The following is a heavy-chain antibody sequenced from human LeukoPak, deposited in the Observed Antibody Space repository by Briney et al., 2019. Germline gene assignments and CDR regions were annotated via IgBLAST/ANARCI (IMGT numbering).Heavy chain of an antibody. CDR1: GFTFSSFA. CDR2: ISKSGGNT. D-gene: IGHD3-10*01. CDR3: AKRSPYYFDY. J-gene: IGHJ4*02. V-gene: IGHV3-23*01. Sequence: PGGSLRLSCAASGFTFSSFAMSWVRRAPGKGLEWVSSISKSGGNTYYADPVQGRFTISRDKSKNTVYLQMNSLRAEDTALYYCAKRSPYYFDYWGQGTLVTVSS.